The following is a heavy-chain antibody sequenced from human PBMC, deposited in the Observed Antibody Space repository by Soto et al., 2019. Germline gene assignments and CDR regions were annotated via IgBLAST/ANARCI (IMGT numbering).Heavy chain of an antibody. V-gene: IGHV4-30-2*01. Sequence: QVQLQESGSGLVKPSQTLVLTCTVSGDSISRDGSSWSWLRQPPGKGLEWIGYIYHSGATYYNPSLKSRVTTSVDKSKNQFSLSLASVTAADTAVYYFAREMSYYFDSWGHGTLVTVSS. CDR3: AREMSYYFDS. J-gene: IGHJ4*01. CDR2: IYHSGAT. CDR1: GDSISRDGSS.